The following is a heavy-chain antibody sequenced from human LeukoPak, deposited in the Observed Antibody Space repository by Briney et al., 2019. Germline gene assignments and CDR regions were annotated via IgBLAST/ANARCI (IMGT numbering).Heavy chain of an antibody. CDR1: RGSISRGDYY. CDR3: ARTSMVRGASDAFDI. V-gene: IGHV4-30-4*01. J-gene: IGHJ3*02. CDR2: IYYSGST. D-gene: IGHD3-10*01. Sequence: SQTLSLTSTVSRGSISRGDYYWSWIRQPPGKGLEWIGYIYYSGSTYYNPSLKSRVTISVDTSKNQFSLKLSSLPVADTAVYYCARTSMVRGASDAFDIWGQGTMVTVSS.